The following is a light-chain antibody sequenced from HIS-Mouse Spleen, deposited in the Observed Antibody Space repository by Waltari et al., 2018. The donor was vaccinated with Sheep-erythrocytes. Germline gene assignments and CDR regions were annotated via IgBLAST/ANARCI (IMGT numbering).Light chain of an antibody. J-gene: IGKJ4*01. Sequence: DIVMTKSPDSLAVSLGERATINGKSSQSVLYSSNNKNYLAWYQQKPGQPPKLLIYWASTRESGVPDRFSGSGSGTDFTLTISSLQAEDVAVYYCQQYYSTLTFGGGTKVEIK. V-gene: IGKV4-1*01. CDR1: QSVLYSSNNKNY. CDR2: WAS. CDR3: QQYYSTLT.